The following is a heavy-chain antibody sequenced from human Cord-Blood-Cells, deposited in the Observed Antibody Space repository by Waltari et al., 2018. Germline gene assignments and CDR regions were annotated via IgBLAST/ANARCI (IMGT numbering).Heavy chain of an antibody. J-gene: IGHJ3*02. D-gene: IGHD4-17*01. CDR2: ISGSGGST. CDR1: GFTFSSYA. CDR3: AKDPVDYGETDGAFDI. V-gene: IGHV3-23*01. Sequence: PGGSLRLSCAASGFTFSSYAMSWVRQAPGKGLEWVSAISGSGGSTYYADSVKGRFTISRDNSKNTLYLQMNSLRAEDTAVYYCAKDPVDYGETDGAFDIWGQGTMVTVSS.